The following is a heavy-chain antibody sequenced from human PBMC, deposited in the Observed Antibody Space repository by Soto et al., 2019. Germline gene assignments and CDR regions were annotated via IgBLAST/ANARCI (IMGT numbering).Heavy chain of an antibody. Sequence: PSETLSLTCTVSGGSISSSSYYWGWIRQPPGKGLEWIGHIYNSGTTYSNPSLRGRVTVSVDTSKNQFSLNLSSVTAADTAVYYCARGPSSDKVDYWGQGTLVTVSS. CDR1: GGSISSSSYY. J-gene: IGHJ4*02. CDR2: IYNSGTT. CDR3: ARGPSSDKVDY. V-gene: IGHV4-30-4*08. D-gene: IGHD3-10*01.